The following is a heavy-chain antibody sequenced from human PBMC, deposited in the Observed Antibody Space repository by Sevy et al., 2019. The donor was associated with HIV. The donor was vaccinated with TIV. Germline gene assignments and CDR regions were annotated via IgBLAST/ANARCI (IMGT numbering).Heavy chain of an antibody. D-gene: IGHD5-18*01. Sequence: ASVKVSCKASGDTFSSYAISWVRQAPGQGLEWMGAIIPIFGPANYAQTFQGRLTITADESTSTAYMELSSLRSEDTAVYYCARDWPELRGYSVGYDGYYAMDVWGPGTTVTVSS. J-gene: IGHJ6*02. CDR1: GDTFSSYA. CDR2: IIPIFGPA. V-gene: IGHV1-69*13. CDR3: ARDWPELRGYSVGYDGYYAMDV.